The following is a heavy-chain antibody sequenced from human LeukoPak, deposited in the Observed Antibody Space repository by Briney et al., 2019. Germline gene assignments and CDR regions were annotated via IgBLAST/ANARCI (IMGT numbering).Heavy chain of an antibody. D-gene: IGHD1-14*01. CDR3: ARDRRGPRNYNWFDP. J-gene: IGHJ5*02. CDR2: INHSGST. Sequence: SETLSLTCAVYGGSFSGYYWSWIRQPPGKGLEWIGEINHSGSTNYNPSLKSRVTISVDTSKNQFSLKLSSVTAADTAVYYCARDRRGPRNYNWFDPWGQGTLVTVSS. CDR1: GGSFSGYY. V-gene: IGHV4-34*01.